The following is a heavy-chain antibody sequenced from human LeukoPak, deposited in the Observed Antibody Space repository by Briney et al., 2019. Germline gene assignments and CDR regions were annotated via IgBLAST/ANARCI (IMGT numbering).Heavy chain of an antibody. V-gene: IGHV4-38-2*02. CDR3: ARERVGELAFDY. CDR2: IYHSGST. Sequence: SETLSLTCTVSGYSISSGYYWGWIRQPPGKGLEWIGSIYHSGSTYYNPSLKSRVTISVDTSKNQFSLKLSSVTAADTAVYYCARERVGELAFDYWGQGTLVTVSS. CDR1: GYSISSGYY. D-gene: IGHD3-10*01. J-gene: IGHJ4*02.